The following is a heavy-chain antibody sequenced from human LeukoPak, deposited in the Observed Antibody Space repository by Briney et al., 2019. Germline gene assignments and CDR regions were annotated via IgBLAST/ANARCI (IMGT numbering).Heavy chain of an antibody. V-gene: IGHV1-69*05. CDR2: IIPIFGTA. J-gene: IGHJ4*02. D-gene: IGHD6-6*01. CDR1: GGTFSSYA. Sequence: GASVKVSCKASGGTFSSYAISWVRQAPGRGLEWMGGIIPIFGTANYAQKFQGRVTITTDESTSTAYMELSSLRSEDTAVYYCARATLAARLRQAFDYWGQGTLVTVSS. CDR3: ARATLAARLRQAFDY.